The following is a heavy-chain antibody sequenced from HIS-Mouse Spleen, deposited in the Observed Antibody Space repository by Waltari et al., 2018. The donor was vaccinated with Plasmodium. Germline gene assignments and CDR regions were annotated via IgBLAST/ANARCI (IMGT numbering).Heavy chain of an antibody. V-gene: IGHV4-31*03. D-gene: IGHD6-13*01. CDR3: ARSIAATVTFYFDY. Sequence: QVQLQESGPGLVKPSQTLSLPCTVPGGPLSSGRYYWSWIRQHPGKGLVWIGYIYYSGSTYYNPSLKSRVTISVDTSKNQFSLKLSSVTAADTAVYYCARSIAATVTFYFDYWGQGTLVTVSS. CDR1: GGPLSSGRYY. CDR2: IYYSGST. J-gene: IGHJ4*02.